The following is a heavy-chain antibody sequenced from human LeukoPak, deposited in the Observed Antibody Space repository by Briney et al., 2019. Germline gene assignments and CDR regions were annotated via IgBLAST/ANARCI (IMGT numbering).Heavy chain of an antibody. J-gene: IGHJ4*02. CDR1: GGSINSNNYY. Sequence: SETLSLTCSVSGGSINSNNYYWGWIRQPPGKGLEWIGNIHYSGSTYYNPSLKSRVTISGDTSKNQVSLKLSSVTAADTAVYYCAAPLTTGYWGQGTLVTVSS. V-gene: IGHV4-39*01. CDR2: IHYSGST. CDR3: AAPLTTGY. D-gene: IGHD4-11*01.